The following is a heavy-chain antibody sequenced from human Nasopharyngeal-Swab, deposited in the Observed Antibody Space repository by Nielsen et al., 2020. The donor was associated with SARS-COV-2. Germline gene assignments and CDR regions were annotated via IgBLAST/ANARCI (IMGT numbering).Heavy chain of an antibody. CDR3: TTLHRTGWF. CDR2: IKRKADGGTV. V-gene: IGHV3-15*01. D-gene: IGHD6-19*01. CDR1: GFVFSSVC. Sequence: GESLKISCAASGFVFSSVCMSWVRQAPGKGLEWVGRIKRKADGGTVEYATAVRGRFSISRDDSRNTLFLQMNRLKTEDTAVYYCTTLHRTGWFWGQGTLVTVSS. J-gene: IGHJ4*02.